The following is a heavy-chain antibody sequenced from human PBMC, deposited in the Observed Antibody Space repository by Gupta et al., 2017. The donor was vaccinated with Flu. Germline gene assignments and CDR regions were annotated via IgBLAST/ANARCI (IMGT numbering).Heavy chain of an antibody. CDR3: ARGIPSATRSANDS. J-gene: IGHJ3*02. CDR1: GFTFSSYF. V-gene: IGHV3-33*01. CDR2: IWSDGSSK. D-gene: IGHD2-15*01. Sequence: QVQLVESGGGGVQPGRSLRLSCAASGFTFSSYFIHWVRQAPGKGLEWVSCIWSDGSSKYYSDSVEGRFTISRDNSKNTVSLQMNSLRVEDTAMYYCARGIPSATRSANDSWGKGTMVTVSS.